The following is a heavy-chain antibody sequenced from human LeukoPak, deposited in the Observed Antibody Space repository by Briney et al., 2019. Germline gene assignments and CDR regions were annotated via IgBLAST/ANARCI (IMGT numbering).Heavy chain of an antibody. D-gene: IGHD3-16*01. V-gene: IGHV3-30*04. J-gene: IGHJ4*02. CDR3: AKGGWGTVLDY. CDR1: GFTFSNYA. CDR2: ISFDGDLK. Sequence: PGGSLRLSCAASGFTFSNYAMHWVRQAPGKGLEWVAVISFDGDLKYFADSVKGRFTISRDNSENTLYLQLNSLRAEDTAVYYCAKGGWGTVLDYWGQGTLVTVSP.